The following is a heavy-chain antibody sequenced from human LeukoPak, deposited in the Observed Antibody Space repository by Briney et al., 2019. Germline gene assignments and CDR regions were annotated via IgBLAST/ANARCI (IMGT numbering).Heavy chain of an antibody. J-gene: IGHJ4*02. V-gene: IGHV3-23*01. CDR3: AKGSYYDSSGSFYYDY. CDR2: ISGSGDNT. D-gene: IGHD3-22*01. Sequence: GGSLRLSCAASGFTFSSYAMSWVRQAPGKELEWVSGISGSGDNTYYADSVKGRFTISRDNSKNTLYVQVNSLGTEDTAAYYCAKGSYYDSSGSFYYDYWGQGTLVTVSS. CDR1: GFTFSSYA.